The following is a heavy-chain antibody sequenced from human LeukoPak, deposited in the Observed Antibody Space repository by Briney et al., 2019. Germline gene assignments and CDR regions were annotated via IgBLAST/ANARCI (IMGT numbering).Heavy chain of an antibody. D-gene: IGHD3-3*01. J-gene: IGHJ4*02. CDR2: IYSGGST. V-gene: IGHV3-66*02. CDR3: ARSRTIFGVVRWYFDY. Sequence: QPGGSLRLSCAASGFTISSNYMSWVRQAPGKGLEWVSVIYSGGSTYYADSLKGRVTISRDNSKNPLYLKLNSLRAEDTAVYYCARSRTIFGVVRWYFDYWGQGTLVTVSS. CDR1: GFTISSNY.